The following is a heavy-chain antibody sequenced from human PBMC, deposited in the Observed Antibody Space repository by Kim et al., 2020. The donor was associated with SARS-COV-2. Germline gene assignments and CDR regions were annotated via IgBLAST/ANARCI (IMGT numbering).Heavy chain of an antibody. V-gene: IGHV3-30*18. D-gene: IGHD5-18*01. CDR1: GFTFSSYG. CDR2: ISYDGSNK. CDR3: AKEADEGYSYGTHFDY. Sequence: GGSLRLSCAASGFTFSSYGMHWVRQAPGKGLEWVAVISYDGSNKYYADSVKGRFTISRDNSKNTLYLQMNSLRAEDTAVYYCAKEADEGYSYGTHFDYWGQGTLVTVSS. J-gene: IGHJ4*02.